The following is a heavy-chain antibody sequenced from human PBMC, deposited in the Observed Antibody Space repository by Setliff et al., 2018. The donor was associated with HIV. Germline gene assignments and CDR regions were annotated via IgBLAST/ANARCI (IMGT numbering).Heavy chain of an antibody. CDR3: APLGGSRFYFDY. CDR2: ISSSGSTI. Sequence: PSETLSLTCTVSGGSISSSSYYWGWIRQAPGKGPEWVSYISSSGSTIYYADSVKGRFTISRDNAKNSLYLQMNSLRAEDTAVYYCAPLGGSRFYFDYWGQGTLVTVSS. V-gene: IGHV3-11*04. CDR1: GGSISSSSYY. D-gene: IGHD3-3*01. J-gene: IGHJ4*02.